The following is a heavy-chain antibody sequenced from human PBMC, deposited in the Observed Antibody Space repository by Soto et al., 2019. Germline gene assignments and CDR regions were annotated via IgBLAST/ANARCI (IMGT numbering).Heavy chain of an antibody. CDR2: ISYDGSNK. CDR3: AKAKRSGYSYAFLPDY. Sequence: QVQLVESGGGVVQPRRSLRLSCVASGFTFSSYGMHWVRQAPGKGLEWVAVISYDGSNKYYADSVKGRFTISRDNSKNALYVQMNSLRAEDTAVYYCAKAKRSGYSYAFLPDYWGQGTLVTVSS. J-gene: IGHJ4*02. CDR1: GFTFSSYG. V-gene: IGHV3-30*18. D-gene: IGHD5-18*01.